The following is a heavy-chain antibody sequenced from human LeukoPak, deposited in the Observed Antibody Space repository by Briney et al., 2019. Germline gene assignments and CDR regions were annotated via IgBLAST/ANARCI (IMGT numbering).Heavy chain of an antibody. CDR1: GFTFSTYG. CDR3: AKGGSGWYGSIIDY. CDR2: ISYDGSNE. Sequence: PGGSLRLSWAASGFTFSTYGMHWVRQAPGKGLEWVAVISYDGSNEYYADSVKGRFTISRDNSKNTLYLQMSSLRAEDTAVYYCAKGGSGWYGSIIDYWGQGTLVTVSS. D-gene: IGHD6-19*01. V-gene: IGHV3-30*18. J-gene: IGHJ4*02.